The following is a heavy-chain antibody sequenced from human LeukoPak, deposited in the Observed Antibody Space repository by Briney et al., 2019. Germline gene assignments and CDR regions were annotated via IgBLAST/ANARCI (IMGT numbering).Heavy chain of an antibody. D-gene: IGHD6-25*01. CDR2: INHSGST. Sequence: SETLSLTCAVYGGSFSGYYWSWIRQPPGKGLEWIGEINHSGSTNYNPSLKSRVTISVDTSKNQFSLKLSSVTAADTAVYYCARGRRGAAMSRFDYWGQGTLVTVSS. J-gene: IGHJ4*02. CDR1: GGSFSGYY. V-gene: IGHV4-34*01. CDR3: ARGRRGAAMSRFDY.